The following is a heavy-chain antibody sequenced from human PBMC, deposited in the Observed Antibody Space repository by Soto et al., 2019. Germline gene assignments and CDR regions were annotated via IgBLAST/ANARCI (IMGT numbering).Heavy chain of an antibody. CDR2: IYYSGST. CDR3: ARDQPSYGMDV. J-gene: IGHJ6*02. Sequence: SETLSLTCTVSGGSISSYYWSWIRQPPGKGLEWIGYIYYSGSTNYNPSLKSRVTISVDTSKNQFSLKLSSVTAADTAVYYCARDQPSYGMDVWGQGTTVTVSS. V-gene: IGHV4-59*01. CDR1: GGSISSYY.